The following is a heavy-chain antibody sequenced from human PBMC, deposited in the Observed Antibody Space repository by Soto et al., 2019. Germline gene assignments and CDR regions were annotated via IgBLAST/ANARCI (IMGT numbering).Heavy chain of an antibody. CDR1: GFTFSSYA. CDR2: ISGSGGST. J-gene: IGHJ3*02. Sequence: EVQLLESGGGLVQPGGSLRLSCAASGFTFSSYAMSWVRQAPGKGLEWVSAISGSGGSTYYADSVKGRFTISRDNSKNTLYLQMNSLRAEDTAVYYCAKKGLSFWSGEVGRTIDIWGQGTMVTVSS. D-gene: IGHD3-3*01. V-gene: IGHV3-23*01. CDR3: AKKGLSFWSGEVGRTIDI.